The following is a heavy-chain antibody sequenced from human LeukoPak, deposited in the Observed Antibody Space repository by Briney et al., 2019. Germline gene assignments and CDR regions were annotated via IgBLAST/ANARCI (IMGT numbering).Heavy chain of an antibody. J-gene: IGHJ6*02. V-gene: IGHV4-4*07. D-gene: IGHD3-22*01. CDR3: ARENYYDSSGYSEGMDV. CDR2: MYVSGTT. Sequence: PSETLSLTCTVSGGSISSHYWSWIRQPPGKGLEWIGRMYVSGTTNYNPSLRSRVTMSVDTSKNQFSLRLSSVTAADTAVYYCARENYYDSSGYSEGMDVWGQGLTVTVSS. CDR1: GGSISSHY.